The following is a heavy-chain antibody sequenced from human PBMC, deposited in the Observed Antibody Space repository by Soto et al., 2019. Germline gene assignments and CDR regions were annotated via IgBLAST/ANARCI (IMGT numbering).Heavy chain of an antibody. J-gene: IGHJ5*02. CDR1: GGSISSSSYY. V-gene: IGHV4-39*07. CDR2: IYYSGST. Sequence: SETLSLTCTVSGGSISSSSYYWGWIRQPPGKGLEWIGSIYYSGSTYYNPSLKSRVIISVDTSKNQFFLKLTSVTAADTAMYYCAKTKEGGFDPWGQGILVTVSS. D-gene: IGHD3-16*01. CDR3: AKTKEGGFDP.